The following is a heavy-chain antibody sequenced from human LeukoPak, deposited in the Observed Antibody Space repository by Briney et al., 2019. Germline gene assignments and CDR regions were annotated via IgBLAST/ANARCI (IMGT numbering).Heavy chain of an antibody. D-gene: IGHD2-21*02. CDR2: ISAYNGYT. V-gene: IGHV1-18*01. CDR3: ALSFCGGDCYHYYYYMDV. CDR1: GYTFTRNG. J-gene: IGHJ6*03. Sequence: ASVKVSCKASGYTFTRNGIAWVRQAPGQGLEGMGWISAYNGYTKYEQNLQGRVTMTTDTSTSTAYMELRSLSSEDTAVYYCALSFCGGDCYHYYYYMDVWGKGTTVTISS.